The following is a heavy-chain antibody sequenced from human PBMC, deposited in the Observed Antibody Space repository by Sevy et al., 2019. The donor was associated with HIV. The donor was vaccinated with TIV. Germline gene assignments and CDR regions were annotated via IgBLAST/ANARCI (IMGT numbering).Heavy chain of an antibody. J-gene: IGHJ4*02. D-gene: IGHD2-15*01. Sequence: SETLSLTCTVSGGSVSSGSYYWSWIRQPPGKGLEGIGYNNYSGSTNYNPSLKRPVTISVDTSKNQFSLKLRSVTAADTAVYYCVISPGDCSGGCCSFDYWGQGTLVTVSS. CDR2: NNYSGST. CDR3: VISPGDCSGGCCSFDY. CDR1: GGSVSSGSYY. V-gene: IGHV4-61*01.